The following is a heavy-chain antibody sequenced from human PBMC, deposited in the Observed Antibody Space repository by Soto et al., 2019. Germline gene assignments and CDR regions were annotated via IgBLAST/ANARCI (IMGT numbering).Heavy chain of an antibody. V-gene: IGHV4-59*01. Sequence: QVQLQESGPGLVKPSETLSLTCTVSGDSISSYYLNWIRQPPGKGLEWIGYIYHSGSTYYNPSLKSQVTISIDTSKNQFSLKLSSVTAADTAVYYCASGRWLQLPGYWGQGTLVTVSS. CDR2: IYHSGST. J-gene: IGHJ4*02. CDR1: GDSISSYY. D-gene: IGHD1-1*01. CDR3: ASGRWLQLPGY.